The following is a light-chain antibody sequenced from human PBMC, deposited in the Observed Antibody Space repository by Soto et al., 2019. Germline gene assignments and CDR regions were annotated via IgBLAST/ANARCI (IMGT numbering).Light chain of an antibody. CDR2: GAS. CDR1: QSVSSSY. Sequence: EIALTQSPGTLSLSPGERATLSCRASQSVSSSYLAWYQQKPGQAPRLLIFGASSRATDIPDRFSGSGSGTDLTVIISRLEPEEFAVYYCQQSGNAPRKYTFGQGTKLEI. J-gene: IGKJ2*01. CDR3: QQSGNAPRKYT. V-gene: IGKV3-20*01.